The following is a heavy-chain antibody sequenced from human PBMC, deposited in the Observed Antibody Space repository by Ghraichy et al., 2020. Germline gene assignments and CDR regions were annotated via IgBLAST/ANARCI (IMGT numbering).Heavy chain of an antibody. CDR3: ARALPSSGSYGYYYYGMDV. Sequence: GGSLRLSCAASGFTFSSYDMHWVRQATGKGLEWVSAIGTAGDTYYPGSVKGRFTISRENAKNSLYLQMNSLRAGDTAVYYCARALPSSGSYGYYYYGMDVWGQGTTVTVSS. CDR2: IGTAGDT. D-gene: IGHD1-26*01. J-gene: IGHJ6*02. CDR1: GFTFSSYD. V-gene: IGHV3-13*01.